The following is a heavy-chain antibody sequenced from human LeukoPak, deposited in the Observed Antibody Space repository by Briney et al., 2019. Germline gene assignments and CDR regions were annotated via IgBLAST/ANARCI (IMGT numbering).Heavy chain of an antibody. CDR3: ASGAYSYYYMDV. J-gene: IGHJ6*03. Sequence: SETLSFTCTVSSDSISSTNYYWGWIRQPPGKGLEWIGYIYYSGSTNYNPSLKSRVTISVDTSKNQFSLKLSSVTAADTAVYYCASGAYSYYYMDVWGKGTTVTISS. V-gene: IGHV4-61*05. CDR1: SDSISSTNYY. D-gene: IGHD1-26*01. CDR2: IYYSGST.